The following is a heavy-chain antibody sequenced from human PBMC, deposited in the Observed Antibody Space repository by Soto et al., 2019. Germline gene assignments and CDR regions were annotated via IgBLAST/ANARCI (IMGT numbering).Heavy chain of an antibody. D-gene: IGHD3-9*01. CDR2: IYYSGST. CDR3: ARLDILTGYYSYFDY. J-gene: IGHJ4*02. Sequence: SETLSVTCTFSCGSITSSSSYWGWIRQPPGTGLEWIGSIYYSGSTDYNPSLKSRVTISVDTSKNQFSLKLSSVTAADTAVYYCARLDILTGYYSYFDYWGQGTLVTVSS. CDR1: CGSITSSSSY. V-gene: IGHV4-39*01.